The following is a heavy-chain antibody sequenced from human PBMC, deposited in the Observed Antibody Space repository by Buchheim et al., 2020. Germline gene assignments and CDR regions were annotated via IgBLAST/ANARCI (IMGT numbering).Heavy chain of an antibody. Sequence: QVQLQQWGAGLLKPSETLSLTCAVYGGSFSGYYWSWIRQPPGKGLEWIGEINHSGSTIYNPSLKSRVTISVDTSKNQFSLKLSSVTAADTAVYYCARGRRFGGGGWFDPWGQGTL. J-gene: IGHJ5*02. V-gene: IGHV4-34*01. CDR2: INHSGST. D-gene: IGHD3-3*01. CDR1: GGSFSGYY. CDR3: ARGRRFGGGGWFDP.